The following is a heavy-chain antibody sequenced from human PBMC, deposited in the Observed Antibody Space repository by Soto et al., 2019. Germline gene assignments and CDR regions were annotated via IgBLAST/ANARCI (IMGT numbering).Heavy chain of an antibody. CDR2: IYYSGST. J-gene: IGHJ6*02. CDR1: GGSISSGDYY. V-gene: IGHV4-30-4*01. CDR3: ARDRQYSYGRDPYYYYYGMDV. D-gene: IGHD5-18*01. Sequence: SETLSLTCTVSGGSISSGDYYWSWIRQPPGKGLEWIGYIYYSGSTYYNPSLKSRVSISVDTSKNQFSLKLSSVTAADTAVYYCARDRQYSYGRDPYYYYYGMDVWGQGTTVTVSS.